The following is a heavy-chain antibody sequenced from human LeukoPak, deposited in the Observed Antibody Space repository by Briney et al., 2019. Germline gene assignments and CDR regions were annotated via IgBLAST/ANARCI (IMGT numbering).Heavy chain of an antibody. V-gene: IGHV3-23*01. CDR1: GFTFRSYW. Sequence: PGGSLRLSCAASGFTFRSYWMHWVRQVPGKGLEWVSGISNSGGSTYYADSVKGRFTISRDNSKNTLYLQMNSLRAEDTALYYCAKGLERESRLDSWGQGTLVTVSS. D-gene: IGHD1-1*01. CDR2: ISNSGGST. J-gene: IGHJ4*02. CDR3: AKGLERESRLDS.